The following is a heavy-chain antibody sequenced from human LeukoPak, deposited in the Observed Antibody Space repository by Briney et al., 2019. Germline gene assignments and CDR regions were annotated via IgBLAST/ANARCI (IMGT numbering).Heavy chain of an antibody. Sequence: GGSLRLSCAASGFTFSDYWMTWVRQTPGRGLECVANINQYGGEISYVDSVKGRFSISRDNAKNSLSLQMSSLRVEDTAVYYCVKGPLITAAGTYWGQGTLVTVSS. D-gene: IGHD6-13*01. CDR2: INQYGGEI. CDR3: VKGPLITAAGTY. CDR1: GFTFSDYW. J-gene: IGHJ4*02. V-gene: IGHV3-7*03.